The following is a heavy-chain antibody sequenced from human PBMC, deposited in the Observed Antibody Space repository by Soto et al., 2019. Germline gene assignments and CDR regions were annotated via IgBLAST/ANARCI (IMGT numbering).Heavy chain of an antibody. J-gene: IGHJ6*02. V-gene: IGHV3-30*18. D-gene: IGHD6-13*01. CDR1: GFTFSSYG. CDR2: ISYDGSNK. Sequence: QVQLVESGGGVVQPGRSLRLSCAASGFTFSSYGMHWVRQAPGKGLEWVAVISYDGSNKYYADSVKGRFTISRDNSKNTLYLQMNCLRAEDTAVYYCAKDRIAAAATDYYYGMDVWGQGTTVTVSS. CDR3: AKDRIAAAATDYYYGMDV.